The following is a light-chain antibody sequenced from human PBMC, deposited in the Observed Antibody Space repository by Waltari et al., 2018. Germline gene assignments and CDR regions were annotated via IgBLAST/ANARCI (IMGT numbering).Light chain of an antibody. V-gene: IGLV4-69*01. CDR1: SGHSTNI. CDR3: QTGGHGTWV. J-gene: IGLJ3*02. Sequence: QLVLTQSPSASASLGASVKLTCTLSSGHSTNIIAWLQQQPEKGPRYFMNVNRAGSHNKGVGIPDRFSGSSSGAERYLTISSLQSEDEADYYCQTGGHGTWVFGGGTRLTVL. CDR2: VNRAGSH.